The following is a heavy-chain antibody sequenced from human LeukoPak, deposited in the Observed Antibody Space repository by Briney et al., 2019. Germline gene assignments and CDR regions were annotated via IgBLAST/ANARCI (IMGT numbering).Heavy chain of an antibody. CDR1: GFTFSSYW. D-gene: IGHD6-19*01. CDR3: AKRQWLGWFDP. V-gene: IGHV3-7*03. Sequence: PGGSLRLSCAASGFTFSSYWMSWVCQAPGKGLEWVANINQDGSEKYYVDSVKGRFTISRDNAKNSLYLQMNSLRAEDTAVYYCAKRQWLGWFDPWGQGTLVTVSS. CDR2: INQDGSEK. J-gene: IGHJ5*02.